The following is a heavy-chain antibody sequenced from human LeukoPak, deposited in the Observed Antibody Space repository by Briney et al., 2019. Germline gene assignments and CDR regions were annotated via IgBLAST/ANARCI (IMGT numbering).Heavy chain of an antibody. V-gene: IGHV1-2*02. D-gene: IGHD3-10*01. CDR2: INPHSGDT. CDR3: ARDSPDGSGTYYNDSPDY. CDR1: GYTFTNYY. J-gene: IGHJ4*02. Sequence: ASVKVSCKASGYTFTNYYMHWVRQAPGQGLEWMGWINPHSGDTNYAQKFQGRVTMTTDTSTSTAYMDLRSLRSDDTAIYYCARDSPDGSGTYYNDSPDYWGQGTLVTVSS.